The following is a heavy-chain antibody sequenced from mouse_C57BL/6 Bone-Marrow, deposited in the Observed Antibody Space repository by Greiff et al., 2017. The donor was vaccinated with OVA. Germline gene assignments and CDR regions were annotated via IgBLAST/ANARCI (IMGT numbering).Heavy chain of an antibody. CDR3: ARYYDYDEFYAMDY. D-gene: IGHD2-4*01. CDR2: IYPRSGNT. CDR1: GYTFTSYG. J-gene: IGHJ4*01. V-gene: IGHV1-81*01. Sequence: QVQLKQSGAELARPGASVKLSCKASGYTFTSYGISWVKQRTGQGLEWIGEIYPRSGNTYYNEKFKGKATLTADKSSSTAYMELRSLTSEDSAVYFCARYYDYDEFYAMDYWGQGTSVTVSS.